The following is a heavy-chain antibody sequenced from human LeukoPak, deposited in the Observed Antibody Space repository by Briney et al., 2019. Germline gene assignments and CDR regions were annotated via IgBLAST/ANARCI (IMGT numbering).Heavy chain of an antibody. Sequence: GGSLRLSCAASGFTFSSYSMNWVRQAPGKGLEWVSSISSSSSYIYYADSVKGRFTISRDNAKNSLYLQMNSLRAEDTAVYYCARDLGSRKAAAGFRGAFDIWGQGTMVTVSS. D-gene: IGHD6-13*01. J-gene: IGHJ3*02. CDR1: GFTFSSYS. V-gene: IGHV3-21*01. CDR2: ISSSSSYI. CDR3: ARDLGSRKAAAGFRGAFDI.